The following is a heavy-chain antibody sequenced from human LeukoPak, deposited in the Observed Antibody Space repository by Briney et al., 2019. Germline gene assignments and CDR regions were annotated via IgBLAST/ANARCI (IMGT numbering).Heavy chain of an antibody. Sequence: ETLSPTCTVSGASITDYYWSWIRQPPAKGLEWIGYIYYTGSPNYNPSLKSRVTLSLDRSQNQFSLKLTSVTAADTAVYYCAYGGDAYKTGYWGQGTLVTVSS. D-gene: IGHD5-24*01. CDR2: IYYTGSP. CDR1: GASITDYY. CDR3: AYGGDAYKTGY. J-gene: IGHJ4*02. V-gene: IGHV4-59*01.